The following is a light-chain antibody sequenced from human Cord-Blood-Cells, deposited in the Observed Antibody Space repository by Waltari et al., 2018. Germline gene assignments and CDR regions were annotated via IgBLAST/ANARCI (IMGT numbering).Light chain of an antibody. CDR2: EVS. Sequence: PGQSITISCTGTSSDVGGYNYVSWYQQHPGKAPKLVIYEVSNRPSGVSNRFSGSKSGNTASLTISGLQAEDEADYYCSSYTSSSTLVFGTGTKVTVL. CDR3: SSYTSSSTLV. V-gene: IGLV2-14*01. CDR1: SSDVGGYNY. J-gene: IGLJ1*01.